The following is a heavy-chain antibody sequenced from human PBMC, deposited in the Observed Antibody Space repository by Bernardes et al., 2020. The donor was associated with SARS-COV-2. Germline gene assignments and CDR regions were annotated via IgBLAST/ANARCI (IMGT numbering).Heavy chain of an antibody. Sequence: GGPLRLSCVASEFTFGGFAMTWVRQVPGKGLEWVSVISAIGDITYYADSVKGRFTISRDNSKNTLYLQMNSLRVEDTAVYYCAKGINTHTPTWPHWGQGTLVTVSS. CDR1: EFTFGGFA. CDR2: ISAIGDIT. D-gene: IGHD2-2*02. V-gene: IGHV3-23*01. CDR3: AKGINTHTPTWPH. J-gene: IGHJ4*02.